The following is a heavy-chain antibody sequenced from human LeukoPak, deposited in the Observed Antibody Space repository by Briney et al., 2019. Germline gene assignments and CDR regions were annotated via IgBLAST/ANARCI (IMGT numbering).Heavy chain of an antibody. CDR3: ASGVPMVRGPVGCFDP. CDR2: IYYSGST. CDR1: GGSISSYY. V-gene: IGHV4-59*01. J-gene: IGHJ5*02. Sequence: SETLSLTCTVSGGSISSYYWSWIRQPPGKGLEWIGYIYYSGSTNYNPSLKSRVTISVDTSKNQFSLKLSSVTAADTAVYYCASGVPMVRGPVGCFDPWGQRTLVTVSS. D-gene: IGHD3-10*01.